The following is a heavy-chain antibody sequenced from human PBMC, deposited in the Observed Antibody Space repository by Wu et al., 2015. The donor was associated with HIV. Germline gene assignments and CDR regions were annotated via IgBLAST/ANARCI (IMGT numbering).Heavy chain of an antibody. CDR1: GYMFIGYY. Sequence: QVQLVQSGAEVKKPGASVKVSCKTSGYMFIGYYIHWVRQAPGQGLEWMGGIIPLFGTSRYAQNFQGRVAITTDESTSTAYMELRSLRSEDTAVYYCARGEVYYYDSSGGYAFDIWGQGTMVTVSS. V-gene: IGHV1-69*01. CDR3: ARGEVYYYDSSGGYAFDI. J-gene: IGHJ3*02. CDR2: IIPLFGTS. D-gene: IGHD3-22*01.